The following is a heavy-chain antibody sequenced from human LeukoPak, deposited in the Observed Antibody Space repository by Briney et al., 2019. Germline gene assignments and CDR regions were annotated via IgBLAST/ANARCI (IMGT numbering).Heavy chain of an antibody. Sequence: SETLSLTCTVSGGSISSSGYYWGWIRQPPGKGLEWIGSIYYSGSTYYNPSLKSRVTISVDTSKNQFSLKLSSVTAADTAVYYCASYSSSWYNYFDYWGQGTLVTVSS. D-gene: IGHD6-13*01. V-gene: IGHV4-39*07. CDR3: ASYSSSWYNYFDY. J-gene: IGHJ4*02. CDR2: IYYSGST. CDR1: GGSISSSGYY.